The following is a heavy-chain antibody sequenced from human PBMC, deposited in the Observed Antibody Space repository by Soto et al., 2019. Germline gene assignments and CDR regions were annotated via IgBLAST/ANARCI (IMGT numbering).Heavy chain of an antibody. D-gene: IGHD3-3*01. CDR2: ISAYNGNT. V-gene: IGHV1-18*04. CDR1: GYTFTSYG. J-gene: IGHJ6*02. Sequence: ASVKGSFKASGYTFTSYGISWVRQAPGQGLEWMGWISAYNGNTNYAQKLQGRVTMTTDTSTSTAYMELRSLRSDDTAVYYCAREGDFWSGYYGSYYYGMDVWGQGTTVTVSS. CDR3: AREGDFWSGYYGSYYYGMDV.